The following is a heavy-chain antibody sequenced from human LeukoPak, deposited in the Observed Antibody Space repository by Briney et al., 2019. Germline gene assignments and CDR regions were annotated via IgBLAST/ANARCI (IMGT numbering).Heavy chain of an antibody. CDR3: ARGTATWDLAPLDY. J-gene: IGHJ4*02. Sequence: GGSLRLSCAASGFTFSSYDMHWVRHATGKGLEWVSAIGTAGDTYYPGSVKGRFTISRDNAKNSLYLQMNSLRAEDTAVYYCARGTATWDLAPLDYWGQETLVTVSS. CDR1: GFTFSSYD. D-gene: IGHD5-12*01. V-gene: IGHV3-13*01. CDR2: IGTAGDT.